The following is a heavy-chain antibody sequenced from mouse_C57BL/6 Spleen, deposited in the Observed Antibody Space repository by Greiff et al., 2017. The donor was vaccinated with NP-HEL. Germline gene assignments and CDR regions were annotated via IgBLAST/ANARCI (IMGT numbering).Heavy chain of an antibody. D-gene: IGHD1-1*01. CDR3: ARQYYGSSYVYFDY. CDR2: INPNYGTT. V-gene: IGHV1-39*01. Sequence: EVKLQESGPELVKPGASVKISCKASGYSFTDYNMNWVKQSNGKSLEWIGVINPNYGTTSYNQKFKGKATLTVDQSSSTAYMQLNSLTSEDSAVYYCARQYYGSSYVYFDYWGQGTTLTVSS. CDR1: GYSFTDYN. J-gene: IGHJ2*01.